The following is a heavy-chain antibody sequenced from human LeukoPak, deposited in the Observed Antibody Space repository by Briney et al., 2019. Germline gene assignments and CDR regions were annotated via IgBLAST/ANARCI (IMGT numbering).Heavy chain of an antibody. CDR2: INHSGST. Sequence: PSETLSLTCAVYGGSFSGYYWSWIRQPPGKGLEWIGEINHSGSTNYNPSLKSRVTISVDTSKNQFSLKLSSVTAADTAVYYCASAIYYCSSTSCYTGYCDYWGQGTLVTVSS. V-gene: IGHV4-34*01. J-gene: IGHJ4*02. D-gene: IGHD2-2*02. CDR3: ASAIYYCSSTSCYTGYCDY. CDR1: GGSFSGYY.